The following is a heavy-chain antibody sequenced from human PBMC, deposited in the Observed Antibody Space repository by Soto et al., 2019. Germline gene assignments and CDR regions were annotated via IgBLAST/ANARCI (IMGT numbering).Heavy chain of an antibody. D-gene: IGHD5-12*01. CDR3: AKHNGGYDWYYYYYGMDV. Sequence: GGSLRLSCAASGFTFSSYAMSWVRQAPGKGLEWVSAISGSGGSTYYADSVKGRFTISRDNSKNTLYLQMNSLRAEDTAVYYCAKHNGGYDWYYYYYGMDVWGQGTTVTVSS. CDR2: ISGSGGST. CDR1: GFTFSSYA. V-gene: IGHV3-23*01. J-gene: IGHJ6*02.